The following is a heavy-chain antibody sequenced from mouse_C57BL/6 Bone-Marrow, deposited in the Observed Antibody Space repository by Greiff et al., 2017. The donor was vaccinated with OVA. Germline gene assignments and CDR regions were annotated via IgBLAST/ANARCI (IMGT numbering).Heavy chain of an antibody. CDR1: GFSLTSYG. V-gene: IGHV2-6*03. D-gene: IGHD2-10*01. CDR2: IWSDGST. CDR3: AKREDPYSIAFAY. Sequence: QVQLQQSGPGLVAPSQSLSITCTVSGFSLTSYGVHWVRQPPGKGLEWLVVIWSDGSTTYNSAIISRLSISKDNSTSQDFLIMHSLQTDDTAMYDCAKREDPYSIAFAYWGQGTLVTVSA. J-gene: IGHJ3*01.